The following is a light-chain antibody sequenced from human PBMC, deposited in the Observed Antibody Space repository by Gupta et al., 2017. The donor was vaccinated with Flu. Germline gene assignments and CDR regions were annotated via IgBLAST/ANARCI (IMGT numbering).Light chain of an antibody. CDR3: QARESSTDVV. CDR2: QEN. CDR1: KLGDKY. J-gene: IGLJ2*01. Sequence: GKTASITCFGDKLGDKYAGWYQQKTRPSAVLGIYQENKRPSGIPERFSDSNSGNTDTLTIRGHQDMEEAEYYSQARESSTDVVFGGGTKLTVL. V-gene: IGLV3-1*01.